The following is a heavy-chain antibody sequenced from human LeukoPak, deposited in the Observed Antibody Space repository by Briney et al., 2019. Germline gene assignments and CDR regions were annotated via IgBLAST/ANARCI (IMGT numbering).Heavy chain of an antibody. CDR2: IIPIVDVT. V-gene: IGHV1-69*04. J-gene: IGHJ4*02. D-gene: IGHD3-10*01. CDR1: GGTFSNFA. Sequence: SVKVSCKASGGTFSNFAFSWVRQAPGQGLQWVGRIIPIVDVTSYAQNFKGRVTITADESTTTAYMELISLRSEDTAVYYCAREMGDREFYFDYWGQGTLVTVSS. CDR3: AREMGDREFYFDY.